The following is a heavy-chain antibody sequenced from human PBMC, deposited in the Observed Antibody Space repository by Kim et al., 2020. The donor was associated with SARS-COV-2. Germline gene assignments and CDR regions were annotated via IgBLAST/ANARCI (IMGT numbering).Heavy chain of an antibody. D-gene: IGHD3-16*01. CDR2: IYSGGST. V-gene: IGHV3-53*01. J-gene: IGHJ6*02. Sequence: GGSLRLSCAASGFTVSSNYMSWVRQAPGKGLEWVSVIYSGGSTYYADSVKGRFTISRDNSKNTLYLQMNSLRAEDTAVYYCARARGGGWNPYYYGMDVWGQGTTVTVSS. CDR3: ARARGGGWNPYYYGMDV. CDR1: GFTVSSNY.